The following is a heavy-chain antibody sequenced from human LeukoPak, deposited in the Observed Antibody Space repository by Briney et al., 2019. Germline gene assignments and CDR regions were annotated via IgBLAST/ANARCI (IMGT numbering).Heavy chain of an antibody. CDR1: GGSFSGYY. CDR3: ARHDYDSSGYSPAY. CDR2: INHSGST. J-gene: IGHJ4*02. V-gene: IGHV4-34*01. D-gene: IGHD3-22*01. Sequence: PSETLSLTCAVYGGSFSGYYWSWIRQPPGKGLEWIGEINHSGSTNYNPSLKSRVTISVDTSKNQFSLKLSSVTAADTAVYYCARHDYDSSGYSPAYWGQGNLVTVSS.